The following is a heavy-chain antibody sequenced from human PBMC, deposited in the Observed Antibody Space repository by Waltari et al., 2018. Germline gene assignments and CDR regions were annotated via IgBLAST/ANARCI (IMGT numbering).Heavy chain of an antibody. J-gene: IGHJ4*02. V-gene: IGHV1-18*01. CDR3: ARRSPYSSFDY. D-gene: IGHD3-22*01. CDR1: GYGFDSYG. Sequence: QVQLVQSGAEVKKPGASVKVSCKASGYGFDSYGISWGRQAPGQGLEWMGWFNPDNGDGNYAQKFQGRVTMTTDSSTSTAHMELRSLGSDDTAVYYCARRSPYSSFDYWGQGTLVTVSS. CDR2: FNPDNGDG.